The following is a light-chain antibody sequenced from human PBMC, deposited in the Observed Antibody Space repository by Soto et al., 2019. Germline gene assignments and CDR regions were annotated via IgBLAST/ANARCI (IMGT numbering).Light chain of an antibody. V-gene: IGKV3-20*01. CDR1: QSVSSSY. CDR2: GAS. Sequence: EIVLTQSPGTLSLSPGERATLSCRASQSVSSSYLAWYQQKPGQAPRLLIYGASSRATGIPDRFSGSGSGTDFTLTISRLEPEDFAVYYSRQYGSSLWTFGQGTKV. CDR3: RQYGSSLWT. J-gene: IGKJ1*01.